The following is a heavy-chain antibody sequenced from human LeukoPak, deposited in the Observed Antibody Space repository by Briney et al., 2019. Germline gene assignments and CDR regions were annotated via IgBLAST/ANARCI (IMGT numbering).Heavy chain of an antibody. D-gene: IGHD1-26*01. J-gene: IGHJ5*02. Sequence: GRSLRLSCAASGFTFSSYGMHWVRQAPGKGLEWVAVISYDGSNKYYADSVKGRFTISRDNSKNTLYLQMNSLRAEDTAVYYCARGGRGALPKEYNWFDPWGQGTLVTVSS. CDR2: ISYDGSNK. CDR1: GFTFSSYG. CDR3: ARGGRGALPKEYNWFDP. V-gene: IGHV3-30*19.